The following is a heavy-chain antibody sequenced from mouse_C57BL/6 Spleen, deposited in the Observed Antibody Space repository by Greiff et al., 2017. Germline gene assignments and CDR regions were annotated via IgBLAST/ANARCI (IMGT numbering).Heavy chain of an antibody. CDR1: GYTFTSYW. V-gene: IGHV1-50*01. Sequence: QVQLQQPGAELVKPGASVKLSCKASGYTFTSYWMQWVKQRPGQGLEWIGEIDPSDSYTNYNQKFKGKATLTVDTSSSTAYMQLSSLTSEDSAVYYCARGDDYAGAYGGQGTLVTVSA. CDR3: ARGDDYAGAY. J-gene: IGHJ3*01. D-gene: IGHD2-4*01. CDR2: IDPSDSYT.